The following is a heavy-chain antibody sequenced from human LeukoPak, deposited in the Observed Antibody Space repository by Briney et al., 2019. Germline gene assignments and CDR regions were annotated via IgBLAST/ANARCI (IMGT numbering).Heavy chain of an antibody. V-gene: IGHV4-59*01. CDR1: GGSISGYY. CDR2: IYYSGST. J-gene: IGHJ4*02. CDR3: AGYSPEKYSFDH. Sequence: PSETLSLDCTVSGGSISGYYWSWIRQPPGKGLEWIGYIYYSGSTTYNPSLKSRLTISVDTSKNLFSLKVTSLTAADTAVYYCAGYSPEKYSFDHWGPGTLVTVSS. D-gene: IGHD6-13*01.